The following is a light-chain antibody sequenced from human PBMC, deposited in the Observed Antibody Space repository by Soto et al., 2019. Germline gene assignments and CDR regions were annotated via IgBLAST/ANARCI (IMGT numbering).Light chain of an antibody. Sequence: EIVISHSPATLSLSPLETSTLSCMASQSVSNNVAWYQQKPGQAPRLLILGASTRATGIPDRFSGSGSGTDFTLTISSLEPEDFAVYYCQQRSNWPAITFGQGTRLEIK. CDR2: GAS. J-gene: IGKJ5*01. V-gene: IGKV3-11*01. CDR3: QQRSNWPAIT. CDR1: QSVSNN.